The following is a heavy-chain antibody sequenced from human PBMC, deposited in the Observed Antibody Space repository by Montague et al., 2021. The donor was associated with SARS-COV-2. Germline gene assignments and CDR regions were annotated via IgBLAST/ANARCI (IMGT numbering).Heavy chain of an antibody. CDR1: GGSISGSSGY. D-gene: IGHD5-18*01. Sequence: SETLSLTCTVTGGSISGSSGYWGWIRQSPGKGLEWIASVDYSGNTYYNPSLKSRLTISVDTSKNQFSLKLTSVTAADTALYYCARRGYSYGWGDWGQGTLVTVSS. CDR3: ARRGYSYGWGD. V-gene: IGHV4-39*01. CDR2: VDYSGNT. J-gene: IGHJ4*02.